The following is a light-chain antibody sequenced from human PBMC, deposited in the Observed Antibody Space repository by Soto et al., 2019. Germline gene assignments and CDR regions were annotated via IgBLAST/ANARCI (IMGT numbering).Light chain of an antibody. CDR1: ASDVGGSNY. CDR2: DVT. J-gene: IGLJ3*02. V-gene: IGLV2-14*03. Sequence: QSALTQPASVSGSPGQSITISCTGAASDVGGSNYVSWYQQHPGKAPKLTIYDVTDRPSGVSNRFSGSKSGNTASLTISGLQAEDEADYYCSSYTGDSTVLFGGGTKLTVL. CDR3: SSYTGDSTVL.